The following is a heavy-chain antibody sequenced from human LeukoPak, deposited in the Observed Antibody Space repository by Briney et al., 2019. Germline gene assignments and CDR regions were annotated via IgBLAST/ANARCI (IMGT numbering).Heavy chain of an antibody. Sequence: GGSLRLSCTASGVTFGDYAMSWVRQAPGKGLEWVGCIRSKAYGGTTEYAASVKGRFTISRDDSKSIAYLQMNSLKTEDTAVYYCTRWSLLWFGELFDYWGQGTLVTVSS. CDR2: IRSKAYGGTT. CDR3: TRWSLLWFGELFDY. D-gene: IGHD3-10*01. J-gene: IGHJ4*02. CDR1: GVTFGDYA. V-gene: IGHV3-49*04.